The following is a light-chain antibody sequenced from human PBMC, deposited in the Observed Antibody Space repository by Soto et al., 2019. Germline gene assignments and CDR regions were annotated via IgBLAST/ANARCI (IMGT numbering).Light chain of an antibody. J-gene: IGKJ4*01. CDR3: QTYDILQIT. CDR1: QDINIY. CDR2: DAY. Sequence: IKMTESPSSLFARVRERATITCQATQDINIYLNWYQQKPGKAPNILIYDAYNLEIGVPSRFSGSGSGTHFTFTIRSLQTEEIGTYYCQTYDILQITSGRRNKVAIK. V-gene: IGKV1-33*01.